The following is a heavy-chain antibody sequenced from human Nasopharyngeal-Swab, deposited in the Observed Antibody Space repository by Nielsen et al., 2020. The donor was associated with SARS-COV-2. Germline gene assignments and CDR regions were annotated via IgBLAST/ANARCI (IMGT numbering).Heavy chain of an antibody. Sequence: GESLKISCAASGFTFSSYSMNWVRQAPGKGLEWASSISSSSSYIYYADSVKGRFTISRDNAKNSLYLQMNSLRAEDTAVYYCARGGVGAFDIWGQGTMVTVSS. CDR2: ISSSSSYI. J-gene: IGHJ3*02. D-gene: IGHD2-15*01. CDR3: ARGGVGAFDI. V-gene: IGHV3-21*04. CDR1: GFTFSSYS.